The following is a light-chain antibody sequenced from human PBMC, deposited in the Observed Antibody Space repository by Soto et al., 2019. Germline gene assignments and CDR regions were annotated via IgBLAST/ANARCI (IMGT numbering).Light chain of an antibody. Sequence: AIRMTQSPSSLSASTGDRVTITCRASQGISSYLAWYQQNPGKAPKLLIYSASTLQSGVSSRCSGSRSGTDFTLTISCLQSEDFATYYCQQYYSYPQVGQGTKVEIK. CDR1: QGISSY. CDR3: QQYYSYPQ. V-gene: IGKV1-8*01. J-gene: IGKJ1*01. CDR2: SAS.